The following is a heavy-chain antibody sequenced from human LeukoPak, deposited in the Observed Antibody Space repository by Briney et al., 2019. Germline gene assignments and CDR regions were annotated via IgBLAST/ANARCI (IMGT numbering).Heavy chain of an antibody. CDR1: GFTFSTYW. D-gene: IGHD2-8*02. CDR2: IKEDGSER. Sequence: PGTSLRLSCAASGFTFSTYWMSWVRQAPGKGLDWVANIKEDGSERYYVDSVKGRFTISRDNARNSLYLQMNSLRAEDTAVYYCARDYWASDYWGQGTLVTVSS. V-gene: IGHV3-7*01. J-gene: IGHJ4*02. CDR3: ARDYWASDY.